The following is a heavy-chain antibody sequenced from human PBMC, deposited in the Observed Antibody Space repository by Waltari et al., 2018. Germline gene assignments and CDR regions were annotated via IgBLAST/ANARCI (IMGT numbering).Heavy chain of an antibody. CDR1: GFTFSSYW. CDR3: ARDPISSSWFRYFDY. CDR2: IKQDGSEK. J-gene: IGHJ4*02. V-gene: IGHV3-7*01. Sequence: EVQLVESGGGLVQPGGSLRLSCAASGFTFSSYWMSWVRQAPGKGLEWVANIKQDGSEKYDVDSVKGRFTISRDNAKNSLYLQMNSLRAEDTAVYYCARDPISSSWFRYFDYWGQGTLVTVSS. D-gene: IGHD6-13*01.